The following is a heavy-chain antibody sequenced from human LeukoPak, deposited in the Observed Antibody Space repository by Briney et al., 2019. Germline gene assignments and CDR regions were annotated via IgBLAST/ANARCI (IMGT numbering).Heavy chain of an antibody. CDR3: ARDTESSSWSGVFDY. J-gene: IGHJ4*02. D-gene: IGHD6-13*01. Sequence: GGSLRLSCAASGFTFSSYAMHWVRQAPGKGLEWVAVISYDGSNKYYADSVKGRFTISRDNSKNTLYLQTNSLRAEDTAVYYCARDTESSSWSGVFDYWGQGTLVTVSS. CDR1: GFTFSSYA. V-gene: IGHV3-30*04. CDR2: ISYDGSNK.